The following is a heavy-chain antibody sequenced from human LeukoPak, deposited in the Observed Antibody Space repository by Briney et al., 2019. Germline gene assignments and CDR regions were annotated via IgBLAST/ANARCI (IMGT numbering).Heavy chain of an antibody. Sequence: PSETLSLTCSVSGASISSGSNYWGWIRQPPGKTLEWIGSIYYSGSTYYNPSLKSRVTISVDTSKNQFSLKLSSVTAADTAVYYCARHIIVVVVAAYFDYWGQGTLVTVSS. D-gene: IGHD2-15*01. CDR3: ARHIIVVVVAAYFDY. V-gene: IGHV4-39*01. J-gene: IGHJ4*02. CDR1: GASISSGSNY. CDR2: IYYSGST.